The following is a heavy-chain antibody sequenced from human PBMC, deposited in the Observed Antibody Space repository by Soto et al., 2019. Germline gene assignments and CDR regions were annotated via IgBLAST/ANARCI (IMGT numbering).Heavy chain of an antibody. CDR3: ARHVSRYFDWLSTAVRIGGFDY. CDR2: IYPGDSDT. J-gene: IGHJ4*02. Sequence: GESLKISCKGSGYSFTSYWIGWVRQMPGKGLEWMGIIYPGDSDTRYSPSFQGQVTISADKSISTAYLQWSSLKASDTAMYYCARHVSRYFDWLSTAVRIGGFDYWGQGTLVTVSS. CDR1: GYSFTSYW. V-gene: IGHV5-51*01. D-gene: IGHD3-9*01.